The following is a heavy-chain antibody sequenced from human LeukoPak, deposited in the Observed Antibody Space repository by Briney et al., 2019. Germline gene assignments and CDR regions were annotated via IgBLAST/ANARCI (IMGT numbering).Heavy chain of an antibody. V-gene: IGHV3-74*01. J-gene: IGHJ4*02. Sequence: GGSLRLSCAASGFTFSSYWMHWVRQAPGKGLVWVSRINSDGSSTSYADSVKGRFTISRDNSKNTLYLQMNSLRDEDTAVYYCAKDRGGGSCNFDYWGQGTLVTVSS. CDR1: GFTFSSYW. CDR3: AKDRGGGSCNFDY. D-gene: IGHD2-15*01. CDR2: INSDGSST.